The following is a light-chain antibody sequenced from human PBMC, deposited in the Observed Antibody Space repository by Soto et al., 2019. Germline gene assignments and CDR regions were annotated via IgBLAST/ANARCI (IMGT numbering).Light chain of an antibody. CDR1: QSVSSY. Sequence: EIVLTQSPATLSLSPGERATLSCRASQSVSSYLAWYQQKPGQAPRLLIYDASNRATGIPARFSGSGSGTVFTLTISSLESEDFAVYYCQQRSNWPPVYTFGQGTKLEIK. CDR2: DAS. V-gene: IGKV3-11*01. CDR3: QQRSNWPPVYT. J-gene: IGKJ2*01.